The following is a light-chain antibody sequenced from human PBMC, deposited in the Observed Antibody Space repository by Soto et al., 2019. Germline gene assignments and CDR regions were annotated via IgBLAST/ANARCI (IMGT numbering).Light chain of an antibody. Sequence: EIVLTQSPATLSLSPGERATLSCRASQSVSSYLAWYQQKLGQAPRLLIYYASNRATGIPARFSGTGSGTDFTLTISSLEPEDFAVYYCLQSIKWPLAFGGGTKVDIK. J-gene: IGKJ4*01. CDR3: LQSIKWPLA. CDR1: QSVSSY. CDR2: YAS. V-gene: IGKV3-11*01.